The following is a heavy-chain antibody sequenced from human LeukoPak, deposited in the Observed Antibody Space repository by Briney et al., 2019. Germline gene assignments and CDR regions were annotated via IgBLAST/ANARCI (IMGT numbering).Heavy chain of an antibody. D-gene: IGHD3-10*01. Sequence: GASVKVSCKASGYTFTAYYIHWVRQAPAQGLEWMGWINPYSAATKYAQKFQDRVTMTRDTSVSTAYMDLSSLRSDDTAVYYCARGSYGSGSYPSDVWGQGTTVTVSS. J-gene: IGHJ6*02. V-gene: IGHV1-2*02. CDR2: INPYSAAT. CDR3: ARGSYGSGSYPSDV. CDR1: GYTFTAYY.